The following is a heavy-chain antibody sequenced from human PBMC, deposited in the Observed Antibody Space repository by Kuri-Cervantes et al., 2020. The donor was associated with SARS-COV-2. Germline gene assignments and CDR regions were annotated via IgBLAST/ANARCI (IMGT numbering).Heavy chain of an antibody. Sequence: GGSLRLSCAASGLTFSNAWMTWVRQAPGKGLEWVGRIKTKTDGETTDYIAPVKGRFTISRDDSNNTMYLQMHSLKTEDTAVYYCTTESRFLEWLLSFHAFDIWGQGTMVTVSS. D-gene: IGHD3-3*01. CDR3: TTESRFLEWLLSFHAFDI. V-gene: IGHV3-15*01. J-gene: IGHJ3*02. CDR1: GLTFSNAW. CDR2: IKTKTDGETT.